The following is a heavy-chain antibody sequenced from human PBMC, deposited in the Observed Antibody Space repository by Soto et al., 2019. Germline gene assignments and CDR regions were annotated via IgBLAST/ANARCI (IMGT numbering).Heavy chain of an antibody. Sequence: PGGSLRLSCAASGFTFSSYGMHWVRQAPGKGLEWVAVIWYDGSNKYYADSVKGRFTISRDNSKNTLYLQMNSLRAEDTAVYYCARGLSYYDSSGYYYGVAYYYGMDVWGQGTTVTAP. J-gene: IGHJ6*02. D-gene: IGHD3-22*01. CDR3: ARGLSYYDSSGYYYGVAYYYGMDV. CDR1: GFTFSSYG. V-gene: IGHV3-33*01. CDR2: IWYDGSNK.